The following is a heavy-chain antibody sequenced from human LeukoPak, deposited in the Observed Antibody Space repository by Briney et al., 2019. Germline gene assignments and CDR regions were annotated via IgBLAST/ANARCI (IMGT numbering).Heavy chain of an antibody. J-gene: IGHJ1*01. CDR3: AKDAQRGFDYSNSLQN. Sequence: HPGESLRLSCAASGFTFSHYGMHWVRQTPGAGLEWVAVIWSDGSDKYYAKSVKGRFTISRDNSKNSLFLQMNSLRAEDTAVYYCAKDAQRGFDYSNSLQNWGQGILVTVSS. V-gene: IGHV3-33*06. CDR2: IWSDGSDK. CDR1: GFTFSHYG. D-gene: IGHD4-11*01.